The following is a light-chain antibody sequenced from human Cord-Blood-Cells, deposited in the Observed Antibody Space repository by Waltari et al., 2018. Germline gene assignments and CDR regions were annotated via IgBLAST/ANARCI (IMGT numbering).Light chain of an antibody. J-gene: IGKJ3*01. CDR2: GAS. CDR3: QQYGTSST. CDR1: QSVSNID. V-gene: IGKV3-20*01. Sequence: IALTHAPGTLSLSPGERATLSCRASQSVSNIDLAWYQQKPGQAPRLLIYGASSTGTGIPYSFSGSGSETDFTLTIRRLEPEDFAVYYCQQYGTSSTFGPGTKVDIK.